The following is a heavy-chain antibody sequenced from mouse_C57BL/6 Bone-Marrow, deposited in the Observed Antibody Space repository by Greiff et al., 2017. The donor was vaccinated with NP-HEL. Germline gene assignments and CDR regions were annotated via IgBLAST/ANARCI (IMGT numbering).Heavy chain of an antibody. CDR3: ARGIYYDYDY. CDR2: IDPSDSYT. D-gene: IGHD2-4*01. V-gene: IGHV1-50*01. J-gene: IGHJ2*01. CDR1: GYTFTSYW. Sequence: QVQLQQPGAELVKPGASVKLSCKASGYTFTSYWMQWVKQRPGQGLEWIGEIDPSDSYTNYNQKFKGKATLTVDTSSSTAYMQLSSLTSEDSAVYYCARGIYYDYDYWGQGTTLTVSS.